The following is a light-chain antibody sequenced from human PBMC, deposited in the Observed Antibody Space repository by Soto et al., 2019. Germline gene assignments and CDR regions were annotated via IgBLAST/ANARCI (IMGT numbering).Light chain of an antibody. Sequence: EIVLTQSPGTLSLSPRERATLSCRASQSVSSSYLAWYQQKPGQAPRLLIYGASSMATGIPDRFSGSGSGTDFTLTISRLEPEDFAVYYCQQYGSSPGTFGQGTKVEIK. CDR3: QQYGSSPGT. CDR1: QSVSSSY. CDR2: GAS. V-gene: IGKV3-20*01. J-gene: IGKJ1*01.